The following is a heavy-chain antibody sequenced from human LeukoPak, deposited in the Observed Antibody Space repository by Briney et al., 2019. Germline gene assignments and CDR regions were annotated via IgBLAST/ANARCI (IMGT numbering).Heavy chain of an antibody. D-gene: IGHD5-24*01. V-gene: IGHV4-59*01. CDR2: IRYSGST. J-gene: IGHJ4*02. Sequence: ASETLSLTCSVSGGSISSYYWSWIRQPPGKGLEWIGDIRYSGSTNYNPSLKSRVTISVDTSKNQFSLKLSSVTAADTAVYYCARSMGSFDYWGQGTLVTVSS. CDR1: GGSISSYY. CDR3: ARSMGSFDY.